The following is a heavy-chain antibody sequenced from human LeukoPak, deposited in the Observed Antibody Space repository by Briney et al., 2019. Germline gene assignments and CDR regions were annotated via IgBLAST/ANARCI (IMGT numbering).Heavy chain of an antibody. Sequence: PGGSLRLSCAASGFTFSSYGMHWVRQAPGKGLEWVAVISYDGSNKYYADSVKGRFTISRDNSKNTLYLQMNSLRAEDTAVYYCAKLAGASTNWSQGTLVTVSS. CDR3: AKLAGASTN. V-gene: IGHV3-30*18. CDR1: GFTFSSYG. J-gene: IGHJ4*02. CDR2: ISYDGSNK. D-gene: IGHD6-19*01.